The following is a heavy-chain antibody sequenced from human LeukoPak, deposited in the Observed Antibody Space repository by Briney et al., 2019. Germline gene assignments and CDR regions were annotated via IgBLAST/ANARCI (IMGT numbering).Heavy chain of an antibody. Sequence: RSGASLRLSRAASLFTFSGSAIHAVRQSSGKGLDWVGQIGKKDKGYATATAYAASVKGRFTISRDDSINTAYLQMKSPKTEDTALYYCTRDSGTYNWFDPWGQGTLVTVSS. J-gene: IGHJ5*02. D-gene: IGHD1-26*01. CDR3: TRDSGTYNWFDP. CDR2: IGKKDKGYATAT. CDR1: LFTFSGSA. V-gene: IGHV3-73*01.